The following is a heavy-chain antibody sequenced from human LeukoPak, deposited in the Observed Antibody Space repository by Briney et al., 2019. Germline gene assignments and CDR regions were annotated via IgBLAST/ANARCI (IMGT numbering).Heavy chain of an antibody. J-gene: IGHJ4*02. CDR1: GFTFSSYA. D-gene: IGHD1-26*01. V-gene: IGHV3-23*01. CDR3: AKALRRELWFDY. Sequence: QPGGSLRLSCAASGFTFSSYAMHWVRQAPGKGLEWVSAISGSGGSTYYADSVKGRFTISRDNSKNTLYLQMNSLRAEDTAVYYCAKALRRELWFDYWGQGTLVTVSS. CDR2: ISGSGGST.